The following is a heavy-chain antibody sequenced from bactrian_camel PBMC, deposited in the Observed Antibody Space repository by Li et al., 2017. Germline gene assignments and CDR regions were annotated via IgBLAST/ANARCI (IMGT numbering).Heavy chain of an antibody. D-gene: IGHD5*01. J-gene: IGHJ4*01. CDR2: ISSDDRT. V-gene: IGHV3S53*01. CDR1: GFTSNKCG. Sequence: QLVESGGGLVQPGGSLRLSCTAPGFTSNKCGMDWYRQDAGKEQRAWVASISSDDRTRYAESVKGRFTVSKDATTAYLQMDSLKPEDTAVYYCAADHNEGMGWVRGDNEFNYWGQGTQVTVS. CDR3: AADHNEGMGWVRGDNEFNY.